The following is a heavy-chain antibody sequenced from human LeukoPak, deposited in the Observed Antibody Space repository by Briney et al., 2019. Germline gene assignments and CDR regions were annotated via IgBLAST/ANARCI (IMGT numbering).Heavy chain of an antibody. D-gene: IGHD3-3*01. CDR3: ARGGETVFYYDFWSGYYIAY. J-gene: IGHJ4*02. CDR1: GFTFSSYW. Sequence: PGGSLRLSCAASGFTFSSYWMSWVRQAPGKGLEWVANIKQDGSEKYYVDSVKGRFTISRDNAKNSLYLQMNSLRAEDTAVYYCARGGETVFYYDFWSGYYIAYWGQGTLVTVSS. V-gene: IGHV3-7*01. CDR2: IKQDGSEK.